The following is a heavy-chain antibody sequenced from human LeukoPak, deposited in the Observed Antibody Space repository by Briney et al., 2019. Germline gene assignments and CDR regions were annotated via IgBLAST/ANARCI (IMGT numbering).Heavy chain of an antibody. D-gene: IGHD5-18*01. J-gene: IGHJ6*03. V-gene: IGHV1-69*05. Sequence: ASVKVSCKATGGTFSSYAISWVRQAPGQGREWMGGIIPIFGTANYAQKFQGRVTITTDESTSTAYMELSSLRSEDTAVYYCARGRPNTAMAQIYYYYMDVWGQGTTVTVSS. CDR3: ARGRPNTAMAQIYYYYMDV. CDR2: IIPIFGTA. CDR1: GGTFSSYA.